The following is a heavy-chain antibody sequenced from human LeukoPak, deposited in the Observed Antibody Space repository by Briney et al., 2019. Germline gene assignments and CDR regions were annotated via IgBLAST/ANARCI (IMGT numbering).Heavy chain of an antibody. V-gene: IGHV3-21*01. CDR3: ARDSSSWSLDY. D-gene: IGHD6-13*01. Sequence: PGGSLRLSCAASGFILSSDSMNWVRHAPRKGLGWLSSISSRRSHTYYADSVKGRFTISRDNAKSSLYLQMNSLRAEDTAVYYCARDSSSWSLDYWGQGTLVTVSS. CDR1: GFILSSDS. J-gene: IGHJ4*02. CDR2: ISSRRSHT.